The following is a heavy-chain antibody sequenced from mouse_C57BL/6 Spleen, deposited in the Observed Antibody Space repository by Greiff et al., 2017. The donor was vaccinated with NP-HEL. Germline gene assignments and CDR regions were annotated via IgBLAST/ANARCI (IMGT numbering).Heavy chain of an antibody. CDR1: GFTFSSYT. CDR2: ISGGGGNT. D-gene: IGHD2-4*01. J-gene: IGHJ4*01. CDR3: ARRGDDYPYYAMDY. V-gene: IGHV5-9*01. Sequence: EVKLVESGGGLVKPGGSLKLSCAASGFTFSSYTMSWVRQTPEKRLEWVATISGGGGNTYYPDSVKGRFTISRDNAKNTLYLQMSSLRSEDTALYYCARRGDDYPYYAMDYWGQGTSVTVSS.